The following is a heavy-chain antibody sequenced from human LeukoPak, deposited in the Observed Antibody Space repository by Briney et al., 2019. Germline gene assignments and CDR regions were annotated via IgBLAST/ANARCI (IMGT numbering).Heavy chain of an antibody. CDR1: GGSFCGYY. V-gene: IGHV4-34*01. J-gene: IGHJ6*03. CDR2: INHSGST. CDR3: ARANHGSGTYYYYYMDV. D-gene: IGHD3-10*01. Sequence: SETLSLTCAVYGGSFCGYYWSWIRQPPGKGLEWIGEINHSGSTNYNPSLKSRVTISVDTSKNQFSLKLSSVTAADTAVYYCARANHGSGTYYYYYMDVWGKGTTVTVSS.